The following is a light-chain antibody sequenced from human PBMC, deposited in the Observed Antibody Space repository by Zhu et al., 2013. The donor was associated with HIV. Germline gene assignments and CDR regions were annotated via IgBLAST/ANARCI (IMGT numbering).Light chain of an antibody. CDR3: SSYTSRTALVV. J-gene: IGLJ2*01. CDR2: EVS. Sequence: QPALTQPASVSGSPGQSITISCTATSSDVGDYNYVSWYQQHPGKAPKLMIYEVSNRPSGVSIRFSGSKSGNTASLTISGLQAEDEADYYCSSYTSRTALVVFGGGTKLTVL. V-gene: IGLV2-14*01. CDR1: SSDVGDYNY.